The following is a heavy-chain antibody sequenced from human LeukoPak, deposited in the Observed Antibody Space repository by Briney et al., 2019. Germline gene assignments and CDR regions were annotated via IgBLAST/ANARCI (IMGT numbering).Heavy chain of an antibody. Sequence: PGGSLRLSCTASGFTFSTYWMTWVRQAPGKGLEWVSGISWNSGSIGYADSVKGRFTISRDNAKNSLYLQMNSLRAEDTALYYCAKDVGARPYYFDYWGQGTLVTVSS. D-gene: IGHD1-26*01. CDR1: GFTFSTYW. J-gene: IGHJ4*02. CDR3: AKDVGARPYYFDY. CDR2: ISWNSGSI. V-gene: IGHV3-9*01.